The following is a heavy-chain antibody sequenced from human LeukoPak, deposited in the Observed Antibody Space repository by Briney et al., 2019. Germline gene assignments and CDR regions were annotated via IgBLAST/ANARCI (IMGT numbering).Heavy chain of an antibody. D-gene: IGHD2-15*01. CDR1: GYTFTSYD. CDR3: ARVGCRSGGSCYSLRYYYYGMDV. J-gene: IGHJ6*02. V-gene: IGHV1-8*01. Sequence: ASVKVSCKASGYTFTSYDINWVRQATGQGHEWMGWMNPNSGNTGYAQKFQGRVTMTRNTSISTAYMELSSLRSEDTAVYYCARVGCRSGGSCYSLRYYYYGMDVWGQGTTVTVSS. CDR2: MNPNSGNT.